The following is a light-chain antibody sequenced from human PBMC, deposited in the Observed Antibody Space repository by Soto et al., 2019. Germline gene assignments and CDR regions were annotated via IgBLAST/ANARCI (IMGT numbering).Light chain of an antibody. V-gene: IGKV1-39*01. CDR1: QNIRRF. CDR3: QQTYSSLLT. CDR2: AAS. Sequence: DIQMTQSPSSLSASVGDRVTITCRASQNIRRFLNWYQQKPGKAPKLLIYAASSLQSGAPSRFSGSGSGTDFTLTISSLQPEDFATYSCQQTYSSLLTFGGGTKVEIK. J-gene: IGKJ4*01.